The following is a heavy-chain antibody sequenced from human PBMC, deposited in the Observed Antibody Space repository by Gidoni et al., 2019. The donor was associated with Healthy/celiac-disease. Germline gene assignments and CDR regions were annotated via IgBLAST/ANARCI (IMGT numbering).Heavy chain of an antibody. Sequence: EVQLLEAGGGLVQPGGSLRLSCGDSRCTFSSYAMSWVRQAPGKWLVWVSAISGSGGSTYYADSVKCRFTISRANAKNTLYLQMNSLRAEDTSVYSCAKDNLITFFGVAPPGYWGQGTLVTVSS. CDR2: ISGSGGST. CDR3: AKDNLITFFGVAPPGY. V-gene: IGHV3-23*01. D-gene: IGHD3-3*01. J-gene: IGHJ4*02. CDR1: RCTFSSYA.